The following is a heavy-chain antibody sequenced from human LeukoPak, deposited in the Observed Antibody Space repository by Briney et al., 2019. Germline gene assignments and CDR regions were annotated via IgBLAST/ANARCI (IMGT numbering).Heavy chain of an antibody. J-gene: IGHJ6*02. D-gene: IGHD4-17*01. CDR1: GGTFSSYA. V-gene: IGHV1-69*04. Sequence: SVKVSCKASGGTFSSYAISWVRQAPGQGLEWMGRIIPILGIANYAQRFQGRVTITADKSTSTAYMELSSLRSEDTAVYYCARDYGDYGYYGMDVWGQGTTVTVSS. CDR3: ARDYGDYGYYGMDV. CDR2: IIPILGIA.